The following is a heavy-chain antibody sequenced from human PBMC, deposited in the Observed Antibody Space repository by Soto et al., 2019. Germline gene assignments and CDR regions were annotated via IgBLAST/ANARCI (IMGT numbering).Heavy chain of an antibody. CDR2: IYPGDSDT. CDR3: AIHVGDGSTYYCGMDV. CDR1: GYSFTSYW. Sequence: GESLKISCKGSGYSFTSYWIGWVRQMPGKGLEWMGIIYPGDSDTRYSPSFQGQVTISADKSISTAYLQWSSLKASDTAMYYCAIHVGDGSTYYCGMDVWGQGTTVTVSS. V-gene: IGHV5-51*01. J-gene: IGHJ6*02. D-gene: IGHD1-1*01.